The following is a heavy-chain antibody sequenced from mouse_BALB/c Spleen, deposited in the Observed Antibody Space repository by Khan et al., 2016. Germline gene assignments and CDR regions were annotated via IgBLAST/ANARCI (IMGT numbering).Heavy chain of an antibody. V-gene: IGHV1-4*02. CDR3: SRGYFYGSSPLDY. D-gene: IGHD1-1*01. CDR1: GYTFISYT. J-gene: IGHJ2*01. CDR2: INPSSGYT. Sequence: VELVESAAELARPGASVKMSCKASGYTFISYTIHWVKQRPGQGLEWIGYINPSSGYTEYNQKFKDKTTLTADKSSSTANMQLSSLTSEDSAVYYCSRGYFYGSSPLDYWGQGTTLTVSS.